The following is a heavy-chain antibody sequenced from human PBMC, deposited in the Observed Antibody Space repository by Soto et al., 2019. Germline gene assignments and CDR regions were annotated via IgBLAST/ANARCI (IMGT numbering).Heavy chain of an antibody. D-gene: IGHD2-2*01. J-gene: IGHJ6*03. V-gene: IGHV4-34*01. CDR3: ARTIVVVPAAIDGYYYMDV. CDR2: INHSGSA. CDR1: GEPFSDYY. Sequence: PSETLSLTCAVYGEPFSDYYWNWIRQPPGKGLEWIGEINHSGSANYNPSLKSRVTISVDTSKNQFSLKLSSVTAADTAVYYCARTIVVVPAAIDGYYYMDVWGKGTTVTVSS.